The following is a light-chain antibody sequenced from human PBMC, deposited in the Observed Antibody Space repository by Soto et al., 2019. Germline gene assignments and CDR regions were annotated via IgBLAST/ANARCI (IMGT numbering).Light chain of an antibody. Sequence: QSVLTQPASVSGSPGQSITISCTGTSSDVGSSNFVSWYQQHPGKAPKLIFYEVRNRPPGLSDRFSGSKSGTTASLAISGLQSEDEADYYCAAWDDSLNGQVFGTGTKVTVL. CDR3: AAWDDSLNGQV. CDR2: EVR. J-gene: IGLJ1*01. V-gene: IGLV2-14*01. CDR1: SSDVGSSNF.